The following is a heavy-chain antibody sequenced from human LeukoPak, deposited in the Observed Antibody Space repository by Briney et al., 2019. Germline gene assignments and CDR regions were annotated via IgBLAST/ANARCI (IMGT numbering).Heavy chain of an antibody. Sequence: GGSLRLSCAASGFTFSSYAMSWVRQAPGKGLEWVSVISGSGDSTYYADSVKGRFTISRDNSKNTLYLQTNSLRAEDTAVYYCAKHEAYGSGRGPFDYWGQGTLVTVSS. J-gene: IGHJ4*02. D-gene: IGHD3-10*01. CDR3: AKHEAYGSGRGPFDY. V-gene: IGHV3-23*01. CDR2: ISGSGDST. CDR1: GFTFSSYA.